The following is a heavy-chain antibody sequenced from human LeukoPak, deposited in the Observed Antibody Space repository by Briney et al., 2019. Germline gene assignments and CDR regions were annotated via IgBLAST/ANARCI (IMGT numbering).Heavy chain of an antibody. CDR2: ISSSSSTI. D-gene: IGHD1-7*01. CDR3: ARDGGTTDFDY. V-gene: IGHV3-48*04. J-gene: IGHJ4*02. Sequence: PGGSLRLSCAASGFTFSSYAVSWVRQAPGKGLEWVSYISSSSSTIYYADSVKGRFTISRDNAKNSLYLQMNSLRAEDAAVYYCARDGGTTDFDYWGQGTLVTVSS. CDR1: GFTFSSYA.